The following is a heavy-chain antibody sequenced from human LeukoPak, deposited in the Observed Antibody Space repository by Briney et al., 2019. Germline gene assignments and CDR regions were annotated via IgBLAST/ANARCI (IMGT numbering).Heavy chain of an antibody. V-gene: IGHV1-18*01. CDR3: ARVARLSMSFDY. D-gene: IGHD6-6*01. Sequence: GAPVKLCDTPSGYTLTSYGISSVRQAPGQGLEWMGWISAYNGNTNYAQKLQGRVTMTTDTSTNTAYMELRSLRSDDTAVYYCARVARLSMSFDYWGQATIATVSS. CDR2: ISAYNGNT. J-gene: IGHJ4*02. CDR1: GYTLTSYG.